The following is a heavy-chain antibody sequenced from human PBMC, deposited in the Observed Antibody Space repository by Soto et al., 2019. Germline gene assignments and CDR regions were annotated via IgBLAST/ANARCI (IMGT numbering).Heavy chain of an antibody. CDR2: IYYSGST. CDR1: GGSISSYY. J-gene: IGHJ4*02. D-gene: IGHD4-17*01. V-gene: IGHV4-59*08. Sequence: SETLSLTCTVAGGSISSYYWSWLRQPTGKGLEWIGYIYYSGSTNYNPSLKSRVTISVDTSKNQFSLKLSSVTAADTAVYYCARHGDYGQDYWGQGTLVTGS. CDR3: ARHGDYGQDY.